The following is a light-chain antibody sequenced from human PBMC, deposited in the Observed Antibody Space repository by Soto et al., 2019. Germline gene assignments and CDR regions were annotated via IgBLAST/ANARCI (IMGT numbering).Light chain of an antibody. CDR3: QQTRGCPHT. V-gene: IGKV1-12*01. CDR1: QAVRRW. J-gene: IGKJ4*01. Sequence: LTQAPSSVSETAGERATIPRGASQAVRRWLAWYQQKPGKAPKLLIYAASSLQTGVPSRFSGSGSGTDFTLTIRSLQPEDFATYFCQQTRGCPHTFGGGTKVDIK. CDR2: AAS.